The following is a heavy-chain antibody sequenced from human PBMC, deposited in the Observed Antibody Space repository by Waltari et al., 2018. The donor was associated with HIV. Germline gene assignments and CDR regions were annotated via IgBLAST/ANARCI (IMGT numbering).Heavy chain of an antibody. CDR1: GFTFSSYG. J-gene: IGHJ6*02. CDR2: IRYDGSNK. V-gene: IGHV3-30*02. D-gene: IGHD3-10*01. CDR3: AKAEHTGGMDV. Sequence: QVQLVESGGGVVQPGGSLRLSCAASGFTFSSYGMHWVRQAPGKGLEGVAFIRYDGSNKYYADSVKGRFTISRDNPKNTLYLQMNSLRAEDTAVYYCAKAEHTGGMDVWGQGTTVTVSS.